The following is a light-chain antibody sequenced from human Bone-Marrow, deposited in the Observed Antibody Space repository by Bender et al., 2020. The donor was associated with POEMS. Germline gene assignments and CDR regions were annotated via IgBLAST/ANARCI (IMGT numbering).Light chain of an antibody. CDR1: DLGDKY. CDR3: QAWDTYSVI. Sequence: SYAVTQPPSVSVSPGQTASITCSGDDLGDKYVAWYQQKPGQSPVLVIYQDTKRPSGIPERFSGSNSGNTATLTISGTQAMDEADYYCQAWDTYSVIFGGGTKLIVL. V-gene: IGLV3-1*01. J-gene: IGLJ2*01. CDR2: QDT.